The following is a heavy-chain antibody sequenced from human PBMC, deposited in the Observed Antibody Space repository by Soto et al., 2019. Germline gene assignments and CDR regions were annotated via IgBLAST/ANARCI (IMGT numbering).Heavy chain of an antibody. CDR3: AQVYSRSWYSMAFEI. Sequence: GGSLSLSCAASGFTFSSYAMTWVRQAPGKGLEWVSTVSGSGASSYYADSVKRRFTIAKDTSNDTRYLQLNSLRAEDTAVYFCAQVYSRSWYSMAFEIWGQGTMVTVSS. J-gene: IGHJ3*02. D-gene: IGHD6-13*01. CDR2: VSGSGASS. V-gene: IGHV3-23*01. CDR1: GFTFSSYA.